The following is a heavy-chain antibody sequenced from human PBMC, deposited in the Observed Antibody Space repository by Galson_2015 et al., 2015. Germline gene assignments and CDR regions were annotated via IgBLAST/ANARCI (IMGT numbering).Heavy chain of an antibody. CDR2: IDWDDDK. CDR1: GFSLSTSGMR. D-gene: IGHD1-7*01. J-gene: IGHJ4*02. CDR3: ARLGNYHDFDY. Sequence: PALEKPTQTLTLTCTFSGFSLSTSGMRASWIRQPPGKALEWLARIDWDDDKFCNTSLRTRLTISKDTSKNQVVLTMTNIDPVDTVTYYCARLGNYHDFDYWGQGTLVTVSS. V-gene: IGHV2-70*04.